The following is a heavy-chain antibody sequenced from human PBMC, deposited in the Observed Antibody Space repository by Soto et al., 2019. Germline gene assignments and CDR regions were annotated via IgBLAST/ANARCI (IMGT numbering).Heavy chain of an antibody. Sequence: SETLSLTCIVSGGSISSYYWICIRQPPGKGLEWIGYIYRGGSTTYNPSLKSRVSISVDTSKNQFSLKLNSVTAADTAVYYCARYGGTAVAGRFDSWGQGTLVTVSS. CDR1: GGSISSYY. D-gene: IGHD6-19*01. CDR3: ARYGGTAVAGRFDS. CDR2: IYRGGST. J-gene: IGHJ4*02. V-gene: IGHV4-59*01.